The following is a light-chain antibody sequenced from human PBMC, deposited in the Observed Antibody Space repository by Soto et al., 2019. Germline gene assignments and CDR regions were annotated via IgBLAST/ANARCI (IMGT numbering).Light chain of an antibody. Sequence: EIVLTQSPGTLSLSPGERGTLSCRASQSVSSNYLAWYQQKPGQAPRLLIYSAFSRATGIPDRFSSSGSGTDYALTMSRREPEDVAVYYCQYYGSPQWTFGQGTKVEIK. J-gene: IGKJ1*01. CDR3: QYYGSPQWT. V-gene: IGKV3-20*01. CDR2: SAF. CDR1: QSVSSNY.